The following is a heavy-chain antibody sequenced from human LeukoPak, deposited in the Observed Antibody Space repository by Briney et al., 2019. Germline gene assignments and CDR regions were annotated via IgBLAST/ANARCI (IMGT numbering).Heavy chain of an antibody. CDR3: AKDIQPPMVYCSGGSCYSGGFDI. D-gene: IGHD2-15*01. Sequence: GGSLRLSCAASGFTFDDYAMHWVRQAPGKGLEWVSLISGDGGSTFYADSVKGRFTISRDNSKNSLYLQMNSLRTEDTALYFCAKDIQPPMVYCSGGSCYSGGFDIWGQGTLVTVSS. CDR2: ISGDGGST. J-gene: IGHJ4*02. V-gene: IGHV3-43*02. CDR1: GFTFDDYA.